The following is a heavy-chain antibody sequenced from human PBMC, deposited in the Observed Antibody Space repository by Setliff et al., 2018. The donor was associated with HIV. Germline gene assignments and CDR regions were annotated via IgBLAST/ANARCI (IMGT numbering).Heavy chain of an antibody. V-gene: IGHV1-2*02. CDR3: ARATEAGTIDY. J-gene: IGHJ4*02. D-gene: IGHD1-1*01. Sequence: ASVKVSCKASAYSFTDYFIHWVRQAPGQGLEWMGWISPNNAGTRIPRTFRGRVTLTSDTSINTAYMELSGLRSEDTAVYYCARATEAGTIDYWGQGTRVTVSS. CDR1: AYSFTDYF. CDR2: ISPNNAGT.